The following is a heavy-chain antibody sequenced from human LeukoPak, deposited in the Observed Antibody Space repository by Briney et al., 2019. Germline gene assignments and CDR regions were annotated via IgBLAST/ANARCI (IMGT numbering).Heavy chain of an antibody. CDR2: IWYDGSNK. CDR1: GFTFSSYG. D-gene: IGHD3-22*01. V-gene: IGHV3-33*01. J-gene: IGHJ4*02. CDR3: ARAPRGYYDSSGYYFDY. Sequence: PGGSLRLSCAASGFTFSSYGMHWVRQAPGKGLEWVAVIWYDGSNKYYADSVKGRFTISRDNSKNTLYLQMNSLRAEDTAVYYCARAPRGYYDSSGYYFDYWGQGTLVTVSS.